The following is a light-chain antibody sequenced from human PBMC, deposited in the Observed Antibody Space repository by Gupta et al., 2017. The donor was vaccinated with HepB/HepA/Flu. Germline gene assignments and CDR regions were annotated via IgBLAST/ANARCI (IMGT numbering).Light chain of an antibody. CDR2: GNR. CDR1: RSNIGAVYD. V-gene: IGLV1-40*01. J-gene: IGLJ2*01. Sequence: QYALTQQPSVSAAPGKRVTISCTGSRSNIGAVYDVHWYQQLPGTAPKLLLYGNRNRPSGVPHRFSGYKSGTSASLAITGLQAEDEADYYCQSYDSILSGVVFGGGTKLTVL. CDR3: QSYDSILSGVV.